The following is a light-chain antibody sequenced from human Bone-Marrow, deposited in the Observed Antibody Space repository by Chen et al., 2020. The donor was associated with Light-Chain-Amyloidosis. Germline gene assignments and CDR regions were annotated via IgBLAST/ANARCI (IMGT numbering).Light chain of an antibody. V-gene: IGLV3-25*03. CDR1: DFPTKY. J-gene: IGLJ2*01. CDR3: QSADSSGTYEVI. Sequence: SYELTQPPSVSVSPGQTARTTCSGDDFPTKYEYWYQQKPGQAPVLVIHRETERPSGISERFSGASSGATATLTISGVEAEDEAGYHCQSADSSGTYEVIFGGGTKLTVL. CDR2: RET.